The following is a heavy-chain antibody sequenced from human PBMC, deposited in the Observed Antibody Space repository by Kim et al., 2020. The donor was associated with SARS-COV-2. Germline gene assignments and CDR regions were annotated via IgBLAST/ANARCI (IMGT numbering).Heavy chain of an antibody. J-gene: IGHJ4*02. CDR3: ARDPMAAELTHAY. D-gene: IGHD3-10*01. V-gene: IGHV3-7*01. Sequence: YYLDSVKGRFTIARDNAQNLLFLQMNSLRVEDTAVYYCARDPMAAELTHAYWGQGTLVTVSS.